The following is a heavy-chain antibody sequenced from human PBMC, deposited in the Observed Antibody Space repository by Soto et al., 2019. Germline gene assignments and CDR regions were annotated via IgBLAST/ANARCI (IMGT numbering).Heavy chain of an antibody. CDR1: GYSFTNYS. CDR2: INTDNGKT. CDR3: ARAGNCTSDTCFSGWLDP. Sequence: QVQLVQSGAEVKKPGASVKVSCKASGYSFTNYSMNWVRQAPGQRLEWMGWINTDNGKTRDSQRFQDRVTLTRDTSANTAYMELSGLTLEDTAVYYCARAGNCTSDTCFSGWLDPWGQGTLVTVSS. J-gene: IGHJ5*02. D-gene: IGHD2-15*01. V-gene: IGHV1-3*04.